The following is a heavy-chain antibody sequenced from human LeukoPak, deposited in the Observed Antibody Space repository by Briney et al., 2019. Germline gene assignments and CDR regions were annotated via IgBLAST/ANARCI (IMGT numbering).Heavy chain of an antibody. D-gene: IGHD5/OR15-5a*01. CDR2: IKQDGSEK. J-gene: IGHJ5*02. CDR1: GFTFRSYW. Sequence: QSGESLRLSCAASGFTFRSYWMNWVRQAPRKGLERLAIIKQDGSEKHYKGSVEGRFTLSRDNAKNSLHPQMNSLRAEDTYVSYCAGGSGCLLTSWGQGTLVTVSS. V-gene: IGHV3-7*01. CDR3: AGGSGCLLTS.